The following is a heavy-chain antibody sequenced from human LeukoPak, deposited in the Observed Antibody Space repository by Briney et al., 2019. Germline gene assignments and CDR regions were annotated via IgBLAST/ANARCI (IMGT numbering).Heavy chain of an antibody. V-gene: IGHV3-30*18. J-gene: IGHJ4*02. CDR1: GFTFSSYG. Sequence: PGRSLRLSRAASGFTFSSYGMHWVRQAPGKGLEWVAVISYDGSNKYYADSVKGRFTISRDNSKNTLYLQMNSLRAEDTAVYYCAKDHLYYDSSGYPYWGQGTLVTVSS. CDR2: ISYDGSNK. D-gene: IGHD3-22*01. CDR3: AKDHLYYDSSGYPY.